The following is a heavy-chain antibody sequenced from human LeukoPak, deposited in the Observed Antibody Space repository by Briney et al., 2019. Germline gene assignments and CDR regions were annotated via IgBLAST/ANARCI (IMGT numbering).Heavy chain of an antibody. CDR2: ISAYNGNT. CDR3: ARDIALRFLEWLPLGWNYYYGMDV. D-gene: IGHD3-3*01. V-gene: IGHV1-18*01. J-gene: IGHJ6*02. CDR1: GYTFTSYG. Sequence: ASVKVSCKASGYTFTSYGISWVRQAPGQGLEWMGWISAYNGNTNYAQKLQGRVTMTTDTSTSTAYMELRSLRSDDTAVYYCARDIALRFLEWLPLGWNYYYGMDVWGQGTTVNVSS.